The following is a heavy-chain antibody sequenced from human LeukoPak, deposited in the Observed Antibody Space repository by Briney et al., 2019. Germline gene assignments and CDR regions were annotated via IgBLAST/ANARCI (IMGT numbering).Heavy chain of an antibody. CDR1: GFTFSNAW. CDR3: TTERSYYDILTGYYRYYYGMDV. V-gene: IGHV3-15*01. CDR2: IKSKTDGGTT. Sequence: GGSLRLSCAASGFTFSNAWMSWVRQAPGKGLEWVGRIKSKTDGGTTDYAATVKGRFTISRDDSKNTLYLQMNSLKTEDTAVYYCTTERSYYDILTGYYRYYYGMDVWGKGTTVTVSS. D-gene: IGHD3-9*01. J-gene: IGHJ6*04.